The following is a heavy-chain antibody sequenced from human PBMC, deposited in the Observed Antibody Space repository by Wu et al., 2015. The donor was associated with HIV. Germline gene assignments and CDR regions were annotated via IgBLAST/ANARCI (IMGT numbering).Heavy chain of an antibody. Sequence: QVQLMQSGAEVKKPGASVKVSCKTSGYTFTDNYIHWVRQAPGQGLEWMGWINPNSGGSKSPQKFQGRVTMTRDTSVSTAYMELSRLRSDDTAVYYCARGGSAAGTLGYWGQGNPGHRLL. CDR2: INPNSGGS. CDR1: GYTFTDNY. CDR3: ARGGSAAGTLGY. D-gene: IGHD6-13*01. V-gene: IGHV1-2*02. J-gene: IGHJ4*02.